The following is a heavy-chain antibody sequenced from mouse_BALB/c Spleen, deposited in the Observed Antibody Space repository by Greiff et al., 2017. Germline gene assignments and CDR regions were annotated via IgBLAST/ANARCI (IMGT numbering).Heavy chain of an antibody. V-gene: IGHV1-87*01. CDR3: ARWGDYRYDD. Sequence: VQLQQSGAELARPGASVKLSCKASGYTFTSYWMQWVKQRPGQGLEWIGAIYPGDGDTRYTQKFKGKATLTADKSSSTAYMQLSSLASEDSAVYYCARWGDYRYDDWGEGTTLTVSS. D-gene: IGHD2-14*01. J-gene: IGHJ2*01. CDR2: IYPGDGDT. CDR1: GYTFTSYW.